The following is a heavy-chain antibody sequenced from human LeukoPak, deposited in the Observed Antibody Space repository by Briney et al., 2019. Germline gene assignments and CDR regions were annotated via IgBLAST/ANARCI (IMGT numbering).Heavy chain of an antibody. CDR1: GGSISSGDYY. V-gene: IGHV4-30-4*08. D-gene: IGHD2-2*01. CDR3: ARYCSSTSCYDH. CDR2: IYYSGST. J-gene: IGHJ4*02. Sequence: SETLSLTCTVSGGSISSGDYYWSWIRQPPGKGLEWIGYIYYSGSTYYNPSLKSRVTISVDTSKNQFSLKLSSVTAADTAVYYCARYCSSTSCYDHWGQGTLVTVSS.